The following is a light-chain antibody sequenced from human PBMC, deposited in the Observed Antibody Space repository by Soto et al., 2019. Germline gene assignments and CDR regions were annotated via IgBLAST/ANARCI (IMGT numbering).Light chain of an antibody. CDR2: EDN. CDR1: SGSIASNY. V-gene: IGLV6-57*01. J-gene: IGLJ3*02. CDR3: QSYDATNQV. Sequence: NFMLTHPHSVSESPGKTVTISCTRSSGSIASNYVQWYQQRPGSSPTTVIYEDNQRPSGVPDRFSGSIDSSSNSASLTISGVETEDEADYYCQSYDATNQVFGGGTQLTVL.